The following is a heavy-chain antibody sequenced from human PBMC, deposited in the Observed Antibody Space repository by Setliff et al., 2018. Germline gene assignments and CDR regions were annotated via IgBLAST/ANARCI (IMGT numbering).Heavy chain of an antibody. D-gene: IGHD2-15*01. Sequence: ASVKVSCKASGYTFTLFGITWVRQAPGQGLEYMGWISAFNGYTSYAQNFRGRVTMSTDTSTRTAYMELRTLRSDDAAVYYCAISSLSICRGGNCPNVFDIWGQGTMVTVSS. CDR1: GYTFTLFG. J-gene: IGHJ3*02. CDR3: AISSLSICRGGNCPNVFDI. CDR2: ISAFNGYT. V-gene: IGHV1-18*01.